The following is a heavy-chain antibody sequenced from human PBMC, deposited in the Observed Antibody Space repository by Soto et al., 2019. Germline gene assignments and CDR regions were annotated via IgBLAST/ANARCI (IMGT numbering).Heavy chain of an antibody. V-gene: IGHV3-23*01. Sequence: GGSLRLSCAASGFTFSSYAMSWVRQAPGKGLEWVSAISGSGGSTYYVDSVKGRFTISRDNSKNTLYLQMNSLRAEDTAVYYCAKDVTQDSSGYLLNDAFDIWGQGTMVTVSS. CDR3: AKDVTQDSSGYLLNDAFDI. J-gene: IGHJ3*02. D-gene: IGHD3-22*01. CDR1: GFTFSSYA. CDR2: ISGSGGST.